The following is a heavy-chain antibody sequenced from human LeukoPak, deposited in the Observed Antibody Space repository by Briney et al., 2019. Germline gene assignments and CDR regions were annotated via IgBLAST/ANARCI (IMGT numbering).Heavy chain of an antibody. D-gene: IGHD1-26*01. V-gene: IGHV3-30*02. Sequence: TGGSLRLSCAASGFTFRNYGMHWVRQAPGKGLQWVAFIKYDDSIKYYADSVKGRFTVSRDNARNSLYLQMNSLRAEDTAVYYCARGLVPIVGATIEGPFGYWGQGTLVTVSS. J-gene: IGHJ4*02. CDR1: GFTFRNYG. CDR3: ARGLVPIVGATIEGPFGY. CDR2: IKYDDSIK.